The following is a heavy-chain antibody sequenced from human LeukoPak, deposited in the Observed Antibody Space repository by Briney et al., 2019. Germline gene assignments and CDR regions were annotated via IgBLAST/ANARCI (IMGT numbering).Heavy chain of an antibody. CDR1: GFTVSSNY. CDR3: ARAHDRGYYYGFDY. J-gene: IGHJ4*02. D-gene: IGHD3-22*01. V-gene: IGHV3-66*01. Sequence: GGSLRLSCAASGFTVSSNYMSWVRQAPGKGLEWVSVIYSAGNTYYADSVQGRFTMSRENPENTLYLQMNSLRAEDTAVFYCARAHDRGYYYGFDYWGQGTLVTVSS. CDR2: IYSAGNT.